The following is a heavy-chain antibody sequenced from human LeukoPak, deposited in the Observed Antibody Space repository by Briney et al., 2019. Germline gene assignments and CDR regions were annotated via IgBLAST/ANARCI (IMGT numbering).Heavy chain of an antibody. D-gene: IGHD1-26*01. Sequence: PGGSLRLSCAASGFTFSSYAMSWVRQAPGKGLEWVSAISGSGGSTYYADSVKGRFTISRDNSKNTLDLQMNSLRAEDTAVYYCARDLVEWEHTEYFQHWGQGTLVTVSS. CDR2: ISGSGGST. J-gene: IGHJ1*01. CDR3: ARDLVEWEHTEYFQH. CDR1: GFTFSSYA. V-gene: IGHV3-23*01.